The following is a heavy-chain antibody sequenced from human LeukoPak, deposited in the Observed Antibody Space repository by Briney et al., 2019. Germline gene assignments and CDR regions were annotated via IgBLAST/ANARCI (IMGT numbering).Heavy chain of an antibody. CDR2: ISTTSSYI. J-gene: IGHJ4*02. V-gene: IGHV3-21*01. CDR3: AREGLPSGATKIFDY. D-gene: IGHD2-15*01. CDR1: GFTFSSYS. Sequence: GGSLRLSCAPSGFTFSSYSMHWVRQAPGKGLEWVSSISTTSSYIHYADSVKGRFTIPRDNAKNSLYLQMNSLRAEDTAVYYCAREGLPSGATKIFDYWGQGTLVTVSS.